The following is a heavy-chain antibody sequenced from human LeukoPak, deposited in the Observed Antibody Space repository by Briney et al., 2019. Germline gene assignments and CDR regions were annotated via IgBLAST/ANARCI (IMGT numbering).Heavy chain of an antibody. CDR3: ARGVVIAPQTFDY. Sequence: SETLSLTCAVYGGSFSGYYWSWIRQPPGKGLEWIGEVNHSGSTNYNPSLKSRVTISVDTSKNQFSLKLSSVTAADTAVYYCARGVVIAPQTFDYWGQGTLVTVSS. J-gene: IGHJ4*02. CDR1: GGSFSGYY. V-gene: IGHV4-34*01. D-gene: IGHD2-21*01. CDR2: VNHSGST.